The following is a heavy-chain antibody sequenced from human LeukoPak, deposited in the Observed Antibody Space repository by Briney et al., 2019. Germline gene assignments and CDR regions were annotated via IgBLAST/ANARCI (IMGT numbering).Heavy chain of an antibody. D-gene: IGHD3-10*01. CDR2: IIPIFGAP. V-gene: IGHV1-69*13. CDR1: GYTFTGYY. CDR3: ARDVAYYYGSGTYDGHDAFDI. Sequence: GASVKVSCKASGYTFTGYYMHWVRQAPGQGLEWMGGIIPIFGAPNHAQKFQGRVTITADESTSTAYMELSSLRSGDTAVYFCARDVAYYYGSGTYDGHDAFDIWGQGTMVTVSS. J-gene: IGHJ3*02.